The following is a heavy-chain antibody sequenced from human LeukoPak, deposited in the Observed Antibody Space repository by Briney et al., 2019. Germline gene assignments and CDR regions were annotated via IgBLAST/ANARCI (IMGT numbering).Heavy chain of an antibody. D-gene: IGHD2-2*01. CDR1: GYTFTGYY. Sequence: PSVKLSCKASGYTFTGYYMHWVRQAPGQGLEWMGWINPNSGGTNYAQKFQGRVTMTRDTSINTAYMELSRLRSDHPAVYLCARDVVQAAGGGMDVWGQETTVTVSS. J-gene: IGHJ6*02. CDR3: ARDVVQAAGGGMDV. CDR2: INPNSGGT. V-gene: IGHV1-2*02.